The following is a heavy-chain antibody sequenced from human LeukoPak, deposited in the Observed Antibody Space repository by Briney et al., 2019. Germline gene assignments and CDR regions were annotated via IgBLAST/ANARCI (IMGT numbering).Heavy chain of an antibody. CDR3: ARRRDDSSGWYSIDY. D-gene: IGHD6-19*01. V-gene: IGHV4-39*01. Sequence: SETLSLTCTVSGGSISSSSYCWGWIRQPPGKGLEWIGSIYYSGSTYYNPSLKSRVTISVDTSKNQFSLKLSSVTAADTAVYYCARRRDDSSGWYSIDYWGQGTLVTVSS. CDR1: GGSISSSSYC. J-gene: IGHJ4*02. CDR2: IYYSGST.